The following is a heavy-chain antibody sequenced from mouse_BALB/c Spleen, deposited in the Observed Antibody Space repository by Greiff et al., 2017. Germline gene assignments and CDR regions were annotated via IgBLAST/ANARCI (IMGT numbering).Heavy chain of an antibody. J-gene: IGHJ3*01. Sequence: EVQLQESGGGLVKPGGSLKLSCAASGFTFSDYYMYWVRQTPEKRLEWVATISDGGSYTYYPDSVKGRFTISRDNAKNNLYLQMSSLKSEDTAMYYCARGDYGSSSAWFAYWGQGTLVTVSA. CDR2: ISDGGSYT. V-gene: IGHV5-4*02. CDR1: GFTFSDYY. CDR3: ARGDYGSSSAWFAY. D-gene: IGHD1-1*01.